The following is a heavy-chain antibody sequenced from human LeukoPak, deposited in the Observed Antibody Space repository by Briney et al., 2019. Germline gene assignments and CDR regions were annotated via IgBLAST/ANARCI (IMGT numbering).Heavy chain of an antibody. D-gene: IGHD6-19*01. CDR2: ISYDGSNK. Sequence: GGSLRLSCAASGFTFSSYAMHWVRQAPGKGLEWVAVISYDGSNKYYADSVKDRFTISRDNSKNTLYLQMNSLRAEDTAVYYCARVRQWLGALDYWGQGTLVTVSS. CDR3: ARVRQWLGALDY. CDR1: GFTFSSYA. V-gene: IGHV3-30-3*01. J-gene: IGHJ4*02.